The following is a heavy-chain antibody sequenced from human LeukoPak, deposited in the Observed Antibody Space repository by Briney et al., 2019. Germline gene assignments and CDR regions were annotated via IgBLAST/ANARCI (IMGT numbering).Heavy chain of an antibody. CDR1: GFTFSSYA. D-gene: IGHD4-11*01. CDR3: AKKPCTTVLCYYGMDV. CDR2: ISGSGGST. Sequence: GGSLRLSCAASGFTFSSYAMSWVRQPPGKGLEWVSAISGSGGSTYYADSVKGRFTISRENSKNTLYLQMNSLRAEDTAVYYCAKKPCTTVLCYYGMDVWGQGTTVTVSS. J-gene: IGHJ6*02. V-gene: IGHV3-23*01.